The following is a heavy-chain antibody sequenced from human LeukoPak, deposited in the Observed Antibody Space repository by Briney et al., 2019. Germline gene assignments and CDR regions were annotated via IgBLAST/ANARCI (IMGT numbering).Heavy chain of an antibody. CDR2: IYFSGAT. CDR1: GCSISSGGDY. Sequence: SETLCLTCTVSGCSISSGGDYWNWIRPHPGKGLEWIGYIYFSGATYYNPSLKSRLTLPVDTSKSQFSLKLSSVTAADTAVYYCARAMIGGDAFDIWGQGTMVTVSS. CDR3: ARAMIGGDAFDI. V-gene: IGHV4-31*03. D-gene: IGHD3-10*02. J-gene: IGHJ3*02.